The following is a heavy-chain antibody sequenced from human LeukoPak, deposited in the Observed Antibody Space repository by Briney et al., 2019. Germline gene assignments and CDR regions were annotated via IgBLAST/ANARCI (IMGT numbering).Heavy chain of an antibody. Sequence: SKTRSLTCTVSGGSISSYYWSWIRQPPGKGLEWVGYIYYNGITNYNPSLESRVTISVDTSKNQFSLKLSSVTAADTAVYYCTRHDAVPVIGHGMGVWGQGTTVTVSS. D-gene: IGHD3-16*02. J-gene: IGHJ6*02. V-gene: IGHV4-59*08. CDR3: TRHDAVPVIGHGMGV. CDR2: IYYNGIT. CDR1: GGSISSYY.